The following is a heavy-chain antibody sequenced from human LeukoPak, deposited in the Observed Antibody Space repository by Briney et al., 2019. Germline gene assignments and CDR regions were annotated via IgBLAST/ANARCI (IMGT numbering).Heavy chain of an antibody. D-gene: IGHD2-8*01. J-gene: IGHJ4*02. CDR3: AKGLNGYLDY. V-gene: IGHV3-30*02. Sequence: GGSLRLSCAASGFTFSSYGMHWVRQAPGKGLEWVAFMRSDGSSKHYADSVKGRFTVSRDNSYSTLYVQMNSLRAEDTAVYYCAKGLNGYLDYWGQGTLVTVSS. CDR1: GFTFSSYG. CDR2: MRSDGSSK.